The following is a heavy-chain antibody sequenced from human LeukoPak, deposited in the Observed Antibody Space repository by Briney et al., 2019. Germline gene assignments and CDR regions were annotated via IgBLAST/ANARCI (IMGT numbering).Heavy chain of an antibody. CDR2: IYYSGST. CDR3: AREPPIVEGAFDI. V-gene: IGHV4-30-4*01. J-gene: IGHJ3*02. D-gene: IGHD3-22*01. CDR1: GGSISSGDYY. Sequence: PSETLSLTCTVSGGSISSGDYYWSWVRQPPGKGLEWIGYIYYSGSTYYNPSLKSRVTISVDTSKNQFSPKLSSVTAADTAVYYCAREPPIVEGAFDIWGQGTMVTVSS.